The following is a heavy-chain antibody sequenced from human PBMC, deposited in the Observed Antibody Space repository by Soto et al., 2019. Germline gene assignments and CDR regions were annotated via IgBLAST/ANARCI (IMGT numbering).Heavy chain of an antibody. D-gene: IGHD2-2*01. V-gene: IGHV3-48*01. CDR3: ARDLLPHCSSTSCYDPAAGSLPGYYYMDV. J-gene: IGHJ6*03. Sequence: GGSLRLSCAASGFIFSTYSMNWVRQAPGKGLEWVSYISSSSSTIYYAASVKGRFTISRDNAQNSLYLLMNSLRAEDTAVYYCARDLLPHCSSTSCYDPAAGSLPGYYYMDVWGKGTTVTVSS. CDR1: GFIFSTYS. CDR2: ISSSSSTI.